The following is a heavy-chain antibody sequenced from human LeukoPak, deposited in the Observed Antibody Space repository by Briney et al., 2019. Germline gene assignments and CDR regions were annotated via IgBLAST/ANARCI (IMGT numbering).Heavy chain of an antibody. CDR3: ARIRFDSYGSLMVNPGAFDI. J-gene: IGHJ3*02. CDR2: IDYSGST. Sequence: SETLSLTCTVSGGSISNTSYYWGWIRQPPGKGLEWIGTIDYSGSTYYNPSLKSRVTISVDTSKNQFSLSLSSVTAADTAVYYCARIRFDSYGSLMVNPGAFDIWGQGTMVTVSS. D-gene: IGHD5-18*01. V-gene: IGHV4-39*07. CDR1: GGSISNTSYY.